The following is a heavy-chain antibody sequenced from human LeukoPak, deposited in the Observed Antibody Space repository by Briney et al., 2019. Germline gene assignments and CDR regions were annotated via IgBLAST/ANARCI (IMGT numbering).Heavy chain of an antibody. V-gene: IGHV3-21*01. Sequence: GGSLRLSCAASGFVFSNYVMNWVRQAPGKGLEWVSSIVKSGDYDFYADSVKGRFTISRDNSKNSLYLQMNTLRAEDTAMYYCVRGGSGYYYTWGQGTLVTVSS. J-gene: IGHJ5*02. CDR1: GFVFSNYV. D-gene: IGHD3-22*01. CDR3: VRGGSGYYYT. CDR2: IVKSGDYD.